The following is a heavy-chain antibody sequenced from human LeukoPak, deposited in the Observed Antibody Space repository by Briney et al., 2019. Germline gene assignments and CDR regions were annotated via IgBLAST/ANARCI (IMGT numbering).Heavy chain of an antibody. CDR3: ARGRDIGGYFREGPHYYFDL. CDR1: GGSFSGYY. J-gene: IGHJ2*01. D-gene: IGHD3-22*01. Sequence: PSETLSLTCAVYGGSFSGYYWSWIRQPPGKGLEWIGEINRSGSTNYNPSLKSRVTISVDTSKNQFSLQLNSVTPDDTALYYCARGRDIGGYFREGPHYYFDLWGRGTLVTVSS. CDR2: INRSGST. V-gene: IGHV4-34*01.